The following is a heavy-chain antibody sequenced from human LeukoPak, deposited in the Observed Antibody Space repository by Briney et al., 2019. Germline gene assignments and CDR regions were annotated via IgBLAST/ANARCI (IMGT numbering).Heavy chain of an antibody. V-gene: IGHV4-34*01. CDR3: ARGRYTKGGDY. J-gene: IGHJ4*02. CDR1: GGSFSGYY. D-gene: IGHD2-2*02. Sequence: PSETLSLTCAVYGGSFSGYYWSWIRQPPGKGLEWIGEINHSGSTNYNPSLKSRVTISVDTSENQFSLKLSSVTAADTAVYYCARGRYTKGGDYWGQGTLVTVSS. CDR2: INHSGST.